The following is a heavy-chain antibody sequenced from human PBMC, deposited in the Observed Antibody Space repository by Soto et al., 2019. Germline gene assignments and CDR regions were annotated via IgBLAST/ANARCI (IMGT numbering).Heavy chain of an antibody. J-gene: IGHJ4*02. V-gene: IGHV1-58*01. CDR1: GFTFTSSA. CDR3: AATNDFWSGYYLFDY. CDR2: IVVGSGNT. D-gene: IGHD3-3*01. Sequence: QMQLVQSGPEVKKPGTSVKVSCKASGFTFTSSAVQWVRQARGQRLEWIGWIVVGSGNTNYAQKFQERVTITRDMSTSTAYMELSSLRSGDTAVYYCAATNDFWSGYYLFDYWGQGTLVTVSS.